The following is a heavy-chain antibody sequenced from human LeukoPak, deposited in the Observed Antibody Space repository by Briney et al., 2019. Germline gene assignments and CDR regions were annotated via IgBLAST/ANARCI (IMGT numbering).Heavy chain of an antibody. D-gene: IGHD2-15*01. Sequence: PGGSLRLSCAASGFTFSSYAMHWGRQAPGKGLEWVAVISYDGSNKYYADSVKGRFTISRDNSKNTLYLQMNSLRAEDTAVYYCAREYCSGGRCYNTWFDPWGQGTLVTVSS. CDR3: AREYCSGGRCYNTWFDP. CDR2: ISYDGSNK. CDR1: GFTFSSYA. V-gene: IGHV3-30*04. J-gene: IGHJ5*02.